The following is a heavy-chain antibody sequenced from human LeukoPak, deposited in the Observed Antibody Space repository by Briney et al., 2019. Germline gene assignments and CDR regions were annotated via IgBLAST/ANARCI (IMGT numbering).Heavy chain of an antibody. Sequence: PGGSLRLSCAASGFTFSSYWMSWVRQAPGKGLEWVANIKQDGSEKYYVDSVKGRFTISRDNAKNSLYLQMNSLRAEDMALYYCAKDIGDDYYYYYIDVWGKGTTVTVSS. CDR2: IKQDGSEK. CDR3: AKDIGDDYYYYYIDV. D-gene: IGHD1-26*01. CDR1: GFTFSSYW. J-gene: IGHJ6*03. V-gene: IGHV3-7*03.